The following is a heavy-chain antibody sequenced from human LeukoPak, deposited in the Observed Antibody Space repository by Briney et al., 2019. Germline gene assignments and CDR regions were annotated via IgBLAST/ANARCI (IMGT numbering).Heavy chain of an antibody. V-gene: IGHV3-53*01. CDR2: IYSGGST. Sequence: GGSLRLSCAASGFTVSSNYMSWVRQAPGKGLEWVSVIYSGGSTYYADSVKGRFTISRDNSKNTLYLQMNSLRAEDTAVYYCAKHGYCSSTSCYGPRDYWGQGTLVTVSS. D-gene: IGHD2-2*01. CDR3: AKHGYCSSTSCYGPRDY. CDR1: GFTVSSNY. J-gene: IGHJ4*02.